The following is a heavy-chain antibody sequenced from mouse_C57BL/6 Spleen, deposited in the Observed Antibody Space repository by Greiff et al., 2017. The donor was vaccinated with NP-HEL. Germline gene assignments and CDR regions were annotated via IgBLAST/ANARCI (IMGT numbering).Heavy chain of an antibody. D-gene: IGHD1-1*01. CDR3: TRNNYYGSRYFDV. CDR2: ISSGGDYI. J-gene: IGHJ1*03. Sequence: EVQRVESGEGLVKPGGSLKLSCAASGFTFSSYAMSWVRQTPEKRLEWVAYISSGGDYIYYADTVKGRFTISRDNARNTLYLQMSSLKSEDTAMYYCTRNNYYGSRYFDVWGTGTTVTVSS. V-gene: IGHV5-9-1*02. CDR1: GFTFSSYA.